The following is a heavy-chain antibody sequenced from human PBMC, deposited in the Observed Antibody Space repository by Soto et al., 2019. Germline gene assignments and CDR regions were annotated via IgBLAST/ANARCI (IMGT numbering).Heavy chain of an antibody. CDR2: IYYSGST. D-gene: IGHD6-13*01. CDR3: ARAYSSSLPYFDY. Sequence: SETLSLTCTVSGGSISSGGYYWSWIRQHPGKGLEWIGYIYYSGSTYYNPSLKSRVTISVDTSKNQFSLKLSSVTAADTAVYYCARAYSSSLPYFDYWGQGTLVTVSS. J-gene: IGHJ4*02. V-gene: IGHV4-31*03. CDR1: GGSISSGGYY.